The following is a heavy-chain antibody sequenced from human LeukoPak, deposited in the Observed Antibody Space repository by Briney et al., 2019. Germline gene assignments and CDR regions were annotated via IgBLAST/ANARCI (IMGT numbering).Heavy chain of an antibody. CDR2: IIPIFGTA. J-gene: IGHJ4*02. V-gene: IGHV1-69*13. CDR1: GGTFSSYA. D-gene: IGHD6-19*01. CDR3: ARDRVVYSSGWDETNYFDY. Sequence: SVKVSCKASGGTFSSYAISWVRQAPGQGLEWMGGIIPIFGTANYAQKFQGRVTITADESTSTAYMELSSLRSEDTAVYYCARDRVVYSSGWDETNYFDYWGQGTLVTVSS.